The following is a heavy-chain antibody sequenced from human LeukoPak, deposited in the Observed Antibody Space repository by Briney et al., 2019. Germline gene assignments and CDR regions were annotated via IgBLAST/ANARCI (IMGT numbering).Heavy chain of an antibody. CDR3: ARSPLYYDSSGYYGRGY. V-gene: IGHV4-61*02. D-gene: IGHD3-22*01. Sequence: TSQTLSLTCTVSGGSISSGSYYWSWIRQPAGKGLEWIGRIYTSGSTNYNPSLKSRVTISVDTSKNRFSLKLSSVTAADTAVYYCARSPLYYDSSGYYGRGYWGQGTLVTVSS. J-gene: IGHJ4*02. CDR1: GGSISSGSYY. CDR2: IYTSGST.